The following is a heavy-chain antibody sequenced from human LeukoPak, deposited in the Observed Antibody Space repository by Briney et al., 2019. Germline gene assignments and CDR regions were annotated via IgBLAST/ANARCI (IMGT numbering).Heavy chain of an antibody. CDR2: ISSSGSTI. D-gene: IGHD6-19*01. CDR1: GFTFSSYG. CDR3: ARVGAAVAVDY. V-gene: IGHV3-48*03. J-gene: IGHJ4*02. Sequence: QPGGSLRLSCAASGFTFSSYGMNWVRQAPGKGLEWVSYISSSGSTIYYADSVKGRFTISRDNAKNSLYLQMNSLRAEDTAVYYCARVGAAVAVDYWGQGTLVTVSS.